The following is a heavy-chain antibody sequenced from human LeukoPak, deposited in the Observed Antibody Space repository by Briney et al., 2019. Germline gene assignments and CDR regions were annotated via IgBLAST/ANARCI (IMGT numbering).Heavy chain of an antibody. CDR3: SRMTHVVTGHNWFDP. J-gene: IGHJ5*02. D-gene: IGHD4-23*01. CDR2: INPKTGGT. Sequence: ASVKVSCKASGYTFTDYYIHWVRQAPGQGLEWMGWINPKTGGTNSARKFHGRVTMTRDTSISTAFMELFSLRFDNTAVYYCSRMTHVVTGHNWFDPWGQGTLVTVSS. V-gene: IGHV1-2*02. CDR1: GYTFTDYY.